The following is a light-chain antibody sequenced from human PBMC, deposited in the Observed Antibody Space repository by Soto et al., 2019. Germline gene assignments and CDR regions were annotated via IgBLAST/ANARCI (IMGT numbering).Light chain of an antibody. J-gene: IGLJ1*01. CDR3: GSHRSSSTLCV. CDR2: QVS. CDR1: SSDVGYYDY. Sequence: QSALTQPASVSGSPGQSITISCTGTSSDVGYYDYVSWYQQHPGEAPKLIIYQVSNRPSGVSNRFSGSKSGNTASLSISGLQAEDEADYYCGSHRSSSTLCVFGTGTKVTVL. V-gene: IGLV2-14*01.